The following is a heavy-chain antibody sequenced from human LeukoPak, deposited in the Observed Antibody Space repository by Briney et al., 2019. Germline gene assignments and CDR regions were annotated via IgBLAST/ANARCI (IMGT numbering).Heavy chain of an antibody. CDR2: MNPNSGNT. Sequence: ASVKVSCKASGYTFTSYDINWVRQATGQGLEWMGWMNPNSGNTGYAQKFQGRVTITRNTSISTAYMELSSLRSEDTAVYYCARVSAVAVYFDYWGQGTLVTVSS. CDR3: ARVSAVAVYFDY. D-gene: IGHD6-19*01. CDR1: GYTFTSYD. V-gene: IGHV1-8*03. J-gene: IGHJ4*02.